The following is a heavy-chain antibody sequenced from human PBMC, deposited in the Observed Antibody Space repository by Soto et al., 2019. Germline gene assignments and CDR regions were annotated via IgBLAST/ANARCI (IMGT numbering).Heavy chain of an antibody. CDR2: IIPIFGTA. D-gene: IGHD3-22*01. CDR3: ARKYYDSSGYYYVDYYYGMDV. CDR1: GGTFSSYA. J-gene: IGHJ6*02. V-gene: IGHV1-69*13. Sequence: ASVKVSCKASGGTFSSYAISWVRQAPGQGLEWMGGIIPIFGTANYAQKFQGRVTITADESTSTAYMELSSLRSEDTAVYYCARKYYDSSGYYYVDYYYGMDVWGQGTTVTVSS.